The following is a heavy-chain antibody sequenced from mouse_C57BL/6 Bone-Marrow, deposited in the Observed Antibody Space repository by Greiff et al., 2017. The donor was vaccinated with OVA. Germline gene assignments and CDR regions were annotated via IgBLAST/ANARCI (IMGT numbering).Heavy chain of an antibody. CDR2: ILPNSGST. CDR1: GYTFTSYW. V-gene: IGHV1-64*01. D-gene: IGHD4-1*01. CDR3: ARMGRDY. Sequence: VQLPQPRAELVKPGASVKLSCKASGYTFTSYWMHWVKQRPGHGLEWIGLILPNSGSTNYTEKFSSKATLTVDKSSSTAYRQLSSLTSEDSAVYYCARMGRDYWGQGTTLTVSS. J-gene: IGHJ2*01.